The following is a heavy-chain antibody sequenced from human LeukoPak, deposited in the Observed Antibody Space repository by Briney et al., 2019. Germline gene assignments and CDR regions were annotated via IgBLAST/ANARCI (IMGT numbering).Heavy chain of an antibody. CDR2: INGSGGST. V-gene: IGHV3-23*01. CDR1: GFTFTNYA. Sequence: GGSLRLSCAASGFTFTNYAMSWVRQAPGKGLEWVSGINGSGGSTYYAASVKGRFTISRDNSKNTLFLQMNSLRAEDTAVYYCAKDAYYYGSGGGAFDIWGQGTMVTVSS. CDR3: AKDAYYYGSGGGAFDI. J-gene: IGHJ3*02. D-gene: IGHD3-10*01.